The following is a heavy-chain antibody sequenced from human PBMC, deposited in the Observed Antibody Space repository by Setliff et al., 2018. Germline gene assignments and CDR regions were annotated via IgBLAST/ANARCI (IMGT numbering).Heavy chain of an antibody. J-gene: IGHJ4*02. D-gene: IGHD2-15*01. CDR3: ARTRYGLGGRPY. Sequence: SVKVSCKASGGTFNSCAISWVRQAPGQGLEWMGGIIPIFGSANYARKFQGRVTVTADESTSTAYMELSSLTSDDTAVYYCARTRYGLGGRPYWGQGTLVTVSS. CDR2: IIPIFGSA. CDR1: GGTFNSCA. V-gene: IGHV1-69*13.